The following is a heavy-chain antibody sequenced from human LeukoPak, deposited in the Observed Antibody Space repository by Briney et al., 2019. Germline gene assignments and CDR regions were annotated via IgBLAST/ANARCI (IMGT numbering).Heavy chain of an antibody. CDR2: ITGSGATT. V-gene: IGHV3-23*01. D-gene: IGHD2-15*01. Sequence: GGSLRLSCAVSGFTFSGYAMSWVRQAPGKGLEWVSLITGSGATTYYADSVRGRFTVSRDNSKNTLYLQMNSLRAEDTAVYFCAKGDCGGTCLLIDNWGQGTLVTVSS. CDR3: AKGDCGGTCLLIDN. J-gene: IGHJ4*02. CDR1: GFTFSGYA.